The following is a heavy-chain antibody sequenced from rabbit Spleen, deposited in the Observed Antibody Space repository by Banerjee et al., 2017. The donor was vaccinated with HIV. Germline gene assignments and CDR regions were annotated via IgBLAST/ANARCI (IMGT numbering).Heavy chain of an antibody. Sequence: QLTETGGGLVQPGGSLTLSCKASGIDFTKYYITWVRQAPGKGLEWIGIIYAAKGSTDYASWVNGRFTISSDNAQSTVDLKMTSLTAADTATYFCARAIVPWLGLTRLDLWGQGTPVPVS. CDR1: GIDFTKYY. V-gene: IGHV1S7*01. CDR2: IYAAKGST. D-gene: IGHD4-1*01. J-gene: IGHJ3*01. CDR3: ARAIVPWLGLTRLDL.